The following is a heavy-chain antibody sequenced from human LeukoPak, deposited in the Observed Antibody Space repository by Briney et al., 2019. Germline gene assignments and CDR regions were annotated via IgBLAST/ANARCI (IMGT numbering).Heavy chain of an antibody. Sequence: PGGSLRLSCAASGFTFSSYAMSWVRQAPGKGLEWVSAISGSGGSTYYADSVKGRFTISRDNSKNTLYLQMNSLRAEDTAVYYCARKGGGCSSTNCRPRNYMVYATEAYYFDYWGQGTLVTVSS. CDR1: GFTFSSYA. D-gene: IGHD2-2*01. J-gene: IGHJ4*02. CDR2: ISGSGGST. V-gene: IGHV3-23*01. CDR3: ARKGGGCSSTNCRPRNYMVYATEAYYFDY.